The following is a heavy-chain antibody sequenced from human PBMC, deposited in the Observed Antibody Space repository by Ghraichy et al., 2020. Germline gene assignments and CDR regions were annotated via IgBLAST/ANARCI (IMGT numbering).Heavy chain of an antibody. CDR2: IYGNGDK. CDR1: GFALSSNGVG. D-gene: IGHD6-13*01. V-gene: IGHV2-5*01. CDR3: ARYNSSPNWFDP. J-gene: IGHJ5*02. Sequence: SGPTLVKPTQTLTLTCTFSGFALSSNGVGVGWIRQPPGKALEWLALIYGNGDKRYSPSLKSRLTITKDTSKNQVVLTVTNMDPVDTATYYCARYNSSPNWFDPWGQGTLVTVSS.